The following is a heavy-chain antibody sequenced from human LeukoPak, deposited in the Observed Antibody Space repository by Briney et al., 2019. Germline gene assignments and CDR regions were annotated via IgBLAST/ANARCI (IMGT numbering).Heavy chain of an antibody. CDR1: GGSISSYY. CDR2: IYYSGST. CDR3: ARVPYSSSSPAFDY. D-gene: IGHD6-6*01. Sequence: PETLSLTCTVSGGSISSYYWSWIRQPPGKGLEWIGYIYYSGSTNYNPSLKSRVTISVDTSKNQFSPKLSSVTAADTAVYYCARVPYSSSSPAFDYWGQGTLVTVSS. V-gene: IGHV4-59*01. J-gene: IGHJ4*02.